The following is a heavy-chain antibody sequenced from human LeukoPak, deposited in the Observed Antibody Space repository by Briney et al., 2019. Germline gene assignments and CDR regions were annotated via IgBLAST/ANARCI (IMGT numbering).Heavy chain of an antibody. CDR2: ISGIGGST. CDR3: AKDFTTYNTAMIFFDY. CDR1: GFTFSSYA. Sequence: GGSLRLSCAASGFTFSSYAMSWVRQAPGKGLEWVSAISGIGGSTYYADSVKGRFTISRDNSKNTLYLQMDSLRAEDTAVYYCAKDFTTYNTAMIFFDYWGQGTLVTVSS. V-gene: IGHV3-23*01. J-gene: IGHJ4*02. D-gene: IGHD5-18*01.